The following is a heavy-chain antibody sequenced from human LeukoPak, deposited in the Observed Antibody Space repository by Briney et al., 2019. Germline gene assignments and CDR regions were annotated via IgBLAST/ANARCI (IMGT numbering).Heavy chain of an antibody. CDR2: IYYSGST. J-gene: IGHJ4*02. Sequence: PSETLSLTCTVSGGSISSYYWSWIRQPPGKGLEWIGYIYYSGSTNYNPSLKSRVTISVDTSKNQFSLKLSSVTAADTAVYYWARAAAATDYWGRETLVTASS. CDR3: ARAAAATDY. CDR1: GGSISSYY. D-gene: IGHD2-15*01. V-gene: IGHV4-59*01.